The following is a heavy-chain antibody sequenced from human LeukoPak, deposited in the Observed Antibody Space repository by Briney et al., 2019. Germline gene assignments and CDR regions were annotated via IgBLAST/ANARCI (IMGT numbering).Heavy chain of an antibody. CDR1: GGSISSYY. D-gene: IGHD5-18*01. CDR2: IYYSGST. CDR3: ARGAQPGYYFDY. J-gene: IGHJ4*02. Sequence: PSETLSLTCTVSGGSISSYYWSWIRQTPGKGLEWIGCIYYSGSTNYNPSLKSRVTISVDTSKNQFSLKLTSVTAADTAVYFCARGAQPGYYFDYWGQGTLVTVSS. V-gene: IGHV4-59*01.